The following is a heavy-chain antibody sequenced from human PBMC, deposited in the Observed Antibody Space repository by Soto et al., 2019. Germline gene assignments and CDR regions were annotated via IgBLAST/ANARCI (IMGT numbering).Heavy chain of an antibody. J-gene: IGHJ4*02. V-gene: IGHV3-23*01. D-gene: IGHD3-22*01. CDR2: ISGSGVIT. CDR1: GFTFRNQD. Sequence: EVQLLESGGGLVQPGGSLRLSCVASGFTFRNQDMRWVRQAPGKGLEWVSGISGSGVITYYADSVKGRFTISREKSKNTLYLQMNRLRAEDTGVYYRAKGRQFRRYFASSGCYNSWGQGTMVTVSS. CDR3: AKGRQFRRYFASSGCYNS.